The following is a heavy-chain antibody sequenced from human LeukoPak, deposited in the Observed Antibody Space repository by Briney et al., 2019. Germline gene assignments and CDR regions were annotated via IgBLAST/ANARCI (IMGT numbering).Heavy chain of an antibody. Sequence: GGSLRLSCAASGFTFSSYAMSWVRQAPGKGLEWVSAISGSGGSTYYADSVKGRFTISRDNSKNTLHLQMNSLRAEDTAVYYCAKVPWIDYYYGMDVWGQGTTVTVAS. CDR1: GFTFSSYA. V-gene: IGHV3-23*01. D-gene: IGHD2-2*03. CDR3: AKVPWIDYYYGMDV. J-gene: IGHJ6*02. CDR2: ISGSGGST.